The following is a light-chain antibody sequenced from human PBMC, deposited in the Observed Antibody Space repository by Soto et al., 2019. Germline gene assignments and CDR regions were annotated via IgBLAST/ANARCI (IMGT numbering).Light chain of an antibody. CDR3: QHSSSIPVT. Sequence: DIQMTQSPSSLSASIGDRVTITCRASQSISIYLNWYQQKPGKAPKSLIYGASSLQSGVPSRFSGSGSGTDFTLTISNLQPEDFATYYCQHSSSIPVTFVQGTKVEIK. V-gene: IGKV1-39*01. CDR1: QSISIY. CDR2: GAS. J-gene: IGKJ1*01.